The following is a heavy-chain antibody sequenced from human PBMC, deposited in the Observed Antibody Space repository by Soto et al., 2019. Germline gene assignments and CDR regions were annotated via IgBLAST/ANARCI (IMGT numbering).Heavy chain of an antibody. CDR1: GFTFSAYA. V-gene: IGHV3-23*01. J-gene: IGHJ4*02. CDR2: ISGSGGST. Sequence: PGGSLRLSCAASGFTFSAYAINWVRQAPGKGLEWVSAISGSGGSTYYADSVKGRFTVSRDXPKNTLYLQMKSLRAEDTAVYYCAKDLQGLRYFDHWGQGT. CDR3: AKDLQGLRYFDH.